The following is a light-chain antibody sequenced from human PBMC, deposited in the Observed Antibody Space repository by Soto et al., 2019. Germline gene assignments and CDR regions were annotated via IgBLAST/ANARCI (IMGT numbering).Light chain of an antibody. V-gene: IGKV3-20*01. CDR2: GAS. CDR1: QSVVTS. J-gene: IGKJ1*01. CDR3: QQYGGSPRT. Sequence: EIVLTQSPVTLSLSPGERGTLSCRASQSVVTSLAWYQQKPGQAPRPLIYGASNRATGIPDRFSGSGSGTDFTLTISKLEPEDFAVYHCQQYGGSPRTFGQGTKVDIK.